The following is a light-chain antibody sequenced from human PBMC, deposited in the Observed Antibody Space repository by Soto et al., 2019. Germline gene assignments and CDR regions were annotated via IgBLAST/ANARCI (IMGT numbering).Light chain of an antibody. CDR2: GAY. J-gene: IGKJ4*01. CDR3: KQYGRSPST. V-gene: IGKV3-20*01. CDR1: QSGSSSN. Sequence: EIVLTQAPGTLALSPGDRATGYCRASQSGSSSNLGWYQQKRGQSPRLLISGAYSRATGIPDRFSGSGYGTDFTLTISRLEPEDFAVYYCKQYGRSPSTFGGGTKLDIK.